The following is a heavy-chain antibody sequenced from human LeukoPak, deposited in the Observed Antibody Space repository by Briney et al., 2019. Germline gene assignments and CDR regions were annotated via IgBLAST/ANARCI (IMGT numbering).Heavy chain of an antibody. CDR3: ARRIPATASGLDY. CDR2: ISGSGDYT. CDR1: GFTFSSYA. V-gene: IGHV3-23*01. J-gene: IGHJ4*02. Sequence: GGSLRLSCAASGFTFSSYAMSWVRQAPGKGLEWVSSISGSGDYTYYADSVKGRFTISRDNSKNTLYLQMNRLSAEDTAVYYCARRIPATASGLDYWGQGTLVTVSS. D-gene: IGHD2-2*01.